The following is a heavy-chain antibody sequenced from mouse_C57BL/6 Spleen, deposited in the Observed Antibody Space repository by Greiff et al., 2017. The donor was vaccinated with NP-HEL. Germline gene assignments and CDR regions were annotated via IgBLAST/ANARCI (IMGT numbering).Heavy chain of an antibody. J-gene: IGHJ4*01. CDR2: ISYDGSN. CDR1: GYSITSGYY. CDR3: VQLRLQGYAMDY. Sequence: DVKVEESGPGLVKPSQSLSLTCSVTGYSITSGYYWNWIRQFPGNKLEWMGYISYDGSNNYNPSLKNRISITRDTSKNQFFLKLNSVTTEDTATYYCVQLRLQGYAMDYWGQGTSVTVSS. V-gene: IGHV3-6*01. D-gene: IGHD3-2*02.